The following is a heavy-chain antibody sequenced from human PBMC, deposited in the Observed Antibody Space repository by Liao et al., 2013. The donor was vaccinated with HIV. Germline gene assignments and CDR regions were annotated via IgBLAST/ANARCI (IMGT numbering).Heavy chain of an antibody. V-gene: IGHV4-4*07. Sequence: QVQLQESGPGLVKPSETLSLTCTVSGGSISNYYWNWIRQPAGKGLEWIGRIYISGSTNYNPSLKSRVTMSVDTSQNQFSLKLISVTAADTAVYYCARDGDYDFWSGYFRNWGQGTLVTVSS. J-gene: IGHJ4*02. D-gene: IGHD3-3*01. CDR2: IYISGST. CDR3: ARDGDYDFWSGYFRN. CDR1: GGSISNYY.